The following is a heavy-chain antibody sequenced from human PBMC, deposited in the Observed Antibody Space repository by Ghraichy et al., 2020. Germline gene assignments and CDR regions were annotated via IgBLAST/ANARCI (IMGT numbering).Heavy chain of an antibody. CDR1: GFTVSSNY. Sequence: GESLNISCAASGFTVSSNYMSWVRQAPGKGLEWVSVIYSGGSTYYADSVKGRFTISRDNSKNTLYLQMNSLRAEDTAVYYCARALVVPAAIIPPPWYFDLWGRGTLVTVSS. J-gene: IGHJ2*01. V-gene: IGHV3-53*01. CDR3: ARALVVPAAIIPPPWYFDL. D-gene: IGHD2-2*01. CDR2: IYSGGST.